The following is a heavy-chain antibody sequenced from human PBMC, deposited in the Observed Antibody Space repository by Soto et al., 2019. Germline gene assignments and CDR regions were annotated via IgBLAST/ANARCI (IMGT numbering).Heavy chain of an antibody. CDR2: ISSSGSTI. D-gene: IGHD2-2*01. CDR1: GFTFSDYY. J-gene: IGHJ6*03. V-gene: IGHV3-11*01. Sequence: QVQLVESGGGLVKPGGSLRLSCAASGFTFSDYYMSWIRQAPGKGLEWVSYISSSGSTIYYADSVKGRFTISRDNAKNSLYLQMNSLRAEDTAVYYCAREGGPAAMSPAYYYYYYMDVWGKGTTVTVSS. CDR3: AREGGPAAMSPAYYYYYYMDV.